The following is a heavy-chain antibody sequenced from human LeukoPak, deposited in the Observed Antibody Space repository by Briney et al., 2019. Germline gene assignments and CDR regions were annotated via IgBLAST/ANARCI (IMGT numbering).Heavy chain of an antibody. J-gene: IGHJ4*01. CDR3: ARDSATKVRGPVIGSTDF. CDR1: GFTFNTYW. D-gene: IGHD3-10*01. V-gene: IGHV3-7*01. CDR2: IKQDGSEK. Sequence: GSLRLSCAASGFTFNTYWMSWVRQAPGKGLEWVGNIKQDGSEKNYLDSVKGRFTISRDNAKNSLHLQMNSLRAEDTAIYYCARDSATKVRGPVIGSTDFWGQGTLVTVSS.